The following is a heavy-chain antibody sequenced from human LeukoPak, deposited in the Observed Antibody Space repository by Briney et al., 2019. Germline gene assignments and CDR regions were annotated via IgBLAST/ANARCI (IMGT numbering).Heavy chain of an antibody. CDR1: GFTFSNYA. J-gene: IGHJ6*03. CDR2: IRYDGSNK. CDR3: AKDTVKVTTIRRVPHYMDV. Sequence: GGSLRLSCAASGFTFSNYAMSWVRQAPGKGLEWVAFIRYDGSNKYYADSVQGRFTISRDNSKNTLYLQMNSLRAEDTALYYCAKDTVKVTTIRRVPHYMDVWGKGTTVTISS. D-gene: IGHD5-12*01. V-gene: IGHV3-30*02.